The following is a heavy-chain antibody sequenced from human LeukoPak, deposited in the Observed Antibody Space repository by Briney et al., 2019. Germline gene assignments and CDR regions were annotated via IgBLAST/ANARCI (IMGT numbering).Heavy chain of an antibody. V-gene: IGHV3-48*01. CDR2: ISSSSSTI. J-gene: IGHJ4*02. Sequence: GGSLRLSCAASGFTFSSYSMNWVRQAPGKGLEWVSYISSSSSTIYYADSVKGRFTISRDNAKNSLYLQMNSLRAEDTAVYYCARLPGSGSYPGHFDYWGQGTLVTVSS. CDR1: GFTFSSYS. CDR3: ARLPGSGSYPGHFDY. D-gene: IGHD3-10*01.